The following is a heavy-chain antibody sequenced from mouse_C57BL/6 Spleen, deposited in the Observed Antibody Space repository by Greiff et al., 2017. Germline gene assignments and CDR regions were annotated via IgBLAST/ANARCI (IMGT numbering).Heavy chain of an antibody. CDR3: ARSRGGYDYEFAY. V-gene: IGHV1-53*01. D-gene: IGHD2-4*01. CDR1: GYTFTSYW. J-gene: IGHJ3*01. Sequence: VQLQQPGTELVKPGASVKLSCKASGYTFTSYWMHWVKQRPGQGLEWIGNINPSNGGTNYNEKFKSKATLTVDKSSSTAYMQLSSLTSEDSAVYYCARSRGGYDYEFAYWGQGTLVTVSA. CDR2: INPSNGGT.